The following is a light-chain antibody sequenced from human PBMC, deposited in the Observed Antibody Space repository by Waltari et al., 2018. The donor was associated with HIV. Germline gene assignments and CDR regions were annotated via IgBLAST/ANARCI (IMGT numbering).Light chain of an antibody. CDR2: RND. J-gene: IGLJ2*01. CDR3: VAWDDSLRGVL. Sequence: SVLTQPPSASGTPGPRVTISCSGSTSNIGSNYVFWYQPLPGTAPKLLIPRNDQRPSAFPDRFSGSTSGPPASRAISGLRSEDEADYYCVAWDDSLRGVLFGGGTKVAVL. CDR1: TSNIGSNY. V-gene: IGLV1-47*01.